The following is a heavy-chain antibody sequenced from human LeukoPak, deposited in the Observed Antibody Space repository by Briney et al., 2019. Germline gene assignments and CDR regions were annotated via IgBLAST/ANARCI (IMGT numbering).Heavy chain of an antibody. V-gene: IGHV3-48*04. J-gene: IGHJ4*02. CDR3: ASISGASWGDY. Sequence: PGGSLRLSCAASGFTFSSYSMNWVRQAPGKGLEWVSYISSSSSTIYYADSVKGRFTISRDNSKNTLYLQMNSLRAEDTAVYFCASISGASWGDYWGQGTLVTVSS. D-gene: IGHD3-16*01. CDR2: ISSSSSTI. CDR1: GFTFSSYS.